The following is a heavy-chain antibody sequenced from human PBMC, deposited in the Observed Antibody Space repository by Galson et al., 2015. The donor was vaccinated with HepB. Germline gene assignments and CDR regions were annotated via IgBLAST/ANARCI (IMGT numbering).Heavy chain of an antibody. CDR1: GFTFSSYA. D-gene: IGHD3-16*01. J-gene: IGHJ4*02. CDR2: ISYDGSNK. V-gene: IGHV3-30*04. Sequence: SLRLSCAASGFTFSSYAMHWVRQAPGKGLEWVAVISYDGSNKYYADSVKGRFTISRDNSKNTLYLQMNSLRAEDTAVYYCARAAKGKGMGYYFDYWGQGTLVTVSS. CDR3: ARAAKGKGMGYYFDY.